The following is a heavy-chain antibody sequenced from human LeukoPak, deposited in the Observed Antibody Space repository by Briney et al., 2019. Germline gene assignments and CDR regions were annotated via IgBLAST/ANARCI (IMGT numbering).Heavy chain of an antibody. CDR2: IYHSGST. CDR1: GYSISSGYY. Sequence: SETLSLTGTASGYSISSGYYWGWNRPPPGKGLEWFGSIYHSGSTYYNPAMNSRVTISVDTSKNQFSLKLSSVTAAVTAVYYCARWFDDSSGYPFDYWGQGTLVTVSS. J-gene: IGHJ4*02. V-gene: IGHV4-38-2*02. D-gene: IGHD3-22*01. CDR3: ARWFDDSSGYPFDY.